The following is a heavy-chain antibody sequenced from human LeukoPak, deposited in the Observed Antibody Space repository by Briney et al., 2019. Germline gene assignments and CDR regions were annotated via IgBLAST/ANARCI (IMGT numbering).Heavy chain of an antibody. CDR2: IYTDSNI. V-gene: IGHV3-48*03. J-gene: IGHJ4*02. CDR3: ARASNSPFDY. D-gene: IGHD2-21*01. CDR1: GFTFSSYE. Sequence: PGGSLRLSRAASGFTFSSYEMSWVRQAPGKGLEWVSHIYTDSNIYQADSVKGRFTISRDNAKNTLYLQMNSLRAEDTAVYYCARASNSPFDYWGQGTLVTVPS.